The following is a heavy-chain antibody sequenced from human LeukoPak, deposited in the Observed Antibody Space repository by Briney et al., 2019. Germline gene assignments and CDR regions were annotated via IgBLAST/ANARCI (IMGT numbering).Heavy chain of an antibody. CDR3: ARDQGGSYRYELFDY. CDR1: GYSFTGHY. J-gene: IGHJ4*02. D-gene: IGHD3-16*02. V-gene: IGHV1-2*02. Sequence: ASVKVSCKASGYSFTGHYLHWVRQAPGQGLEWMGWINPKTGDKTYAQKFQGRVTMTWDTSITTAYMELSSLRSDDTAVYYCARDQGGSYRYELFDYWGQGTLVTVSS. CDR2: INPKTGDK.